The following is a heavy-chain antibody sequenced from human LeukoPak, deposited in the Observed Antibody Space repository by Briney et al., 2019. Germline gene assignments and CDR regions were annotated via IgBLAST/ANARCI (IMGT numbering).Heavy chain of an antibody. D-gene: IGHD2-8*01. Sequence: GSLRLSCAASGFTFSTYWMHWVRQAPGKGLVWVSRFNSDGRSAYYADSVKGRFTITRDNAKNTLYLQMNSLRAEDTAVYYCARGRYYLDSWGQGTLVTVSS. V-gene: IGHV3-74*01. CDR3: ARGRYYLDS. CDR1: GFTFSTYW. J-gene: IGHJ4*02. CDR2: FNSDGRSA.